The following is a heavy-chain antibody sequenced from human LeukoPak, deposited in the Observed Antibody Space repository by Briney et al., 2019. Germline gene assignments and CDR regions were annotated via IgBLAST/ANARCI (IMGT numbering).Heavy chain of an antibody. V-gene: IGHV3-30-3*01. CDR3: ASLPLSRADAFDI. CDR2: ISYDGSNK. CDR1: GFTFSSYA. Sequence: PGGSLRLSCAASGFTFSSYAMHWVRQAPGKGLEWVAVISYDGSNKYYADSVKGRFTISRDNSKNTLYLQMNSLRAEDTAVYYCASLPLSRADAFDICGQRTMVSLSS. J-gene: IGHJ3*02.